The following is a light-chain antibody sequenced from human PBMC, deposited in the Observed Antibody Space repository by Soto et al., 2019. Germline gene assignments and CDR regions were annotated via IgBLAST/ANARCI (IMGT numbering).Light chain of an antibody. CDR1: NIGSKS. CDR2: DDS. CDR3: QVWDSSSDHPGV. Sequence: ELTQPPAGSVAPSQTARNTCGGNNIGSKSVHWYQQKPGQAPVLVVYDDSDRPSGIPERFSGSNSGNTATLTISRVEAGDEADYYCQVWDSSSDHPGVFGTGTKVTVL. V-gene: IGLV3-21*02. J-gene: IGLJ1*01.